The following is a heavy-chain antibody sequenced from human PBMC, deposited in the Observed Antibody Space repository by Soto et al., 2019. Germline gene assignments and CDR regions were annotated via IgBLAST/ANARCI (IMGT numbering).Heavy chain of an antibody. CDR2: KNPNSGNT. V-gene: IGHV1-8*01. Sequence: QVQVVQSGAEVKKPGASVKVSCKASGYTFTSYDINWVRQATGQGLEYLGWKNPNSGNTAYVQKFQGSVTMTRDTPSTTAYMELSSLRSADTAVYFCARGMKYGAYWGWFDPWGQGSLVTVSS. CDR1: GYTFTSYD. J-gene: IGHJ5*02. D-gene: IGHD4-17*01. CDR3: ARGMKYGAYWGWFDP.